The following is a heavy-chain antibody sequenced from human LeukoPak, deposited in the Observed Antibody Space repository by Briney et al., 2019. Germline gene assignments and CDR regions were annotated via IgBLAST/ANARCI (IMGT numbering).Heavy chain of an antibody. J-gene: IGHJ6*02. Sequence: SVKVSCKASGGTFSSYAISWVRQAPGQGLEWMGGIIPIFGTANYAQKFQGRVTITADESTSTAYMERSSLRSEDTAVYYCASGFYTIFGVVIYYYYGMDVWGQGTTVTVSS. CDR3: ASGFYTIFGVVIYYYYGMDV. CDR2: IIPIFGTA. D-gene: IGHD3-3*01. V-gene: IGHV1-69*13. CDR1: GGTFSSYA.